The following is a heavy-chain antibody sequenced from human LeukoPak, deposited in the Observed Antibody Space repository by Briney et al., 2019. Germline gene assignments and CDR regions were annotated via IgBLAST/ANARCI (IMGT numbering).Heavy chain of an antibody. CDR1: GFTFSSYG. Sequence: GRSLRLSCAASGFTFSSYGMHWVRQAPGKGLEWVAVIWYDGSNKYYADSVKGRVTISRDNAENTLYLLMTSLRAEDTAVYYCARGGKYAYFVDCWGQGTLVTVSS. CDR2: IWYDGSNK. CDR3: ARGGKYAYFVDC. J-gene: IGHJ4*02. V-gene: IGHV3-33*01. D-gene: IGHD3-16*01.